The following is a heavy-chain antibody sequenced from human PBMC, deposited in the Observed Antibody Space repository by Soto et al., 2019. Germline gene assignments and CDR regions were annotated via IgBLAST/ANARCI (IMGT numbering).Heavy chain of an antibody. J-gene: IGHJ4*02. CDR2: IKQDGSEK. CDR1: GFTFYNHW. V-gene: IGHV3-7*04. CDR3: VRVHPLPGLYFHY. D-gene: IGHD1-26*01. Sequence: GGSLRLSCAASGFTFYNHWMVWVRQAPGKGLEWVANIKQDGSEKYYVDSVKGRFTISRDNTKNSFYLQMNSLRAEDTAVYYWVRVHPLPGLYFHYCGQETLVTVSS.